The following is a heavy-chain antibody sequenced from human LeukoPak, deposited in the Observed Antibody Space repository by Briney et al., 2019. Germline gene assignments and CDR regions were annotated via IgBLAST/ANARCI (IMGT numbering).Heavy chain of an antibody. D-gene: IGHD2-15*01. CDR1: GGSISSSSDF. J-gene: IGHJ4*02. CDR3: ARVRGRAANDC. Sequence: SQTLSLTCTVSGGSISSSSDFWGWIRQPPGKGLEWIGTIYYRGATYYNPSLKSRVTISVDTSRNQFSLKLSSMTAADTAVYYCARVRGRAANDCWGQGTLVTVSS. V-gene: IGHV4-39*07. CDR2: IYYRGAT.